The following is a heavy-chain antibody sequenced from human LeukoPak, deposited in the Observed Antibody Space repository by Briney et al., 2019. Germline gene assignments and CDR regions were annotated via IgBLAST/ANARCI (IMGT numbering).Heavy chain of an antibody. CDR3: ARAQVQLGKPVYYYMDV. Sequence: GGSLRLSCAASGFTFSSYWMSWVRQAPGKGLEWVANIKQDGSEKYYVDSVKGRFTISRDNAKNSLYLQMNSLRAEDAAVYYCARAQVQLGKPVYYYMDVWGKGTTVTVSS. CDR1: GFTFSSYW. CDR2: IKQDGSEK. D-gene: IGHD5-18*01. V-gene: IGHV3-7*01. J-gene: IGHJ6*03.